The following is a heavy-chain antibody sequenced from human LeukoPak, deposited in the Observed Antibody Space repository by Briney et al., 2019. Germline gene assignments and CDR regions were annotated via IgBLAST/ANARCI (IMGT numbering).Heavy chain of an antibody. CDR3: AREGLRYCDY. CDR2: IYPNNGGT. J-gene: IGHJ4*02. D-gene: IGHD2-21*02. V-gene: IGHV1-2*02. Sequence: GASVKVSCKASGYTFTDYFMHWVRQATGQRLEWMGWIYPNNGGTNYAQKFKDRVTMTGDTSVSTAYMELSSLTSDDTAMYYCAREGLRYCDYWGQGTLVTVSS. CDR1: GYTFTDYF.